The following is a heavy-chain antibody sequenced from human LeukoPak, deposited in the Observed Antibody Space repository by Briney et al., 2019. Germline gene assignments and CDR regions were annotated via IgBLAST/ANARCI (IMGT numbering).Heavy chain of an antibody. CDR1: GFTFSSYS. D-gene: IGHD2-2*01. CDR3: ARYRCSSASCYRRAFDI. V-gene: IGHV3-21*01. CDR2: ISSSSSYI. J-gene: IGHJ3*02. Sequence: KPGGSLRLSCAASGFTFSSYSMNWVRQAPGNGLDWVSSISSSSSYIYYADSVKGRFTISRDNAKNSLYLQMNSLRAEDTAVYYCARYRCSSASCYRRAFDIWGQGTMVTVST.